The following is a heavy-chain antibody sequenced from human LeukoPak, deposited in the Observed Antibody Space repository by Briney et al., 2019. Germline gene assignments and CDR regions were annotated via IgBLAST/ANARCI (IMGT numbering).Heavy chain of an antibody. CDR3: ARHVVVVAATPRWFDP. Sequence: SETLSLTCTVSGGSISSSSYYWGWIRQPPGKGLEWTGSIYYSGSTYYNPSLKSRVTISVDTSKNQFSLKLSSVTAADTAVYYCARHVVVVAATPRWFDPWGQGTLVTVSS. J-gene: IGHJ5*02. CDR2: IYYSGST. CDR1: GGSISSSSYY. D-gene: IGHD2-15*01. V-gene: IGHV4-39*01.